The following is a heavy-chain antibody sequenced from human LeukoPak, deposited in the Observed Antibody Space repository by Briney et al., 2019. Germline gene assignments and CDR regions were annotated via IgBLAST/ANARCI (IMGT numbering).Heavy chain of an antibody. CDR2: ITGSGGST. V-gene: IGHV3-23*01. CDR1: GFTFSSYA. J-gene: IGHJ6*03. D-gene: IGHD3-10*01. CDR3: AKNNYYGSGSQQVYYYYYYMDV. Sequence: GGSLRLSCAASGFTFSSYAMSWVRQAPGKGLEWVSAITGSGGSTYYADSVKGRFTISRDNSKNTLYLQMNSLRAEDTAVYYCAKNNYYGSGSQQVYYYYYYMDVWGKGTTVTISS.